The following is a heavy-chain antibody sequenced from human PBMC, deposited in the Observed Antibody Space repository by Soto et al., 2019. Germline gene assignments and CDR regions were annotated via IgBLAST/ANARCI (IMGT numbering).Heavy chain of an antibody. CDR2: INVYNGNK. CDR1: GYTFRSYS. J-gene: IGHJ4*02. D-gene: IGHD2-21*02. V-gene: IGHV1-18*01. CDR3: ARSIVVVSALDY. Sequence: ASVKVSCKTSGYTFRSYSISWVRQAPGQGLEWMGWINVYNGNKKYAQNLQGRVTMTTDTSTSTAYMELRSLRSEDTAVYYCARSIVVVSALDYWGQGTLVTVSS.